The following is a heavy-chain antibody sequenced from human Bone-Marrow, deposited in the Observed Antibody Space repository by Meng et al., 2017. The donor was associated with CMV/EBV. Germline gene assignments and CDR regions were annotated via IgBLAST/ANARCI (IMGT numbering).Heavy chain of an antibody. CDR2: INHSGST. CDR3: ARARKWATGYYYGMDV. D-gene: IGHD5-12*01. V-gene: IGHV4-34*01. J-gene: IGHJ6*02. Sequence: GSLRLSCAVYGGSFSGYYWSWIRQPPGKGLEWIGEINHSGSTNYNPSLKSRVTISVDTSKNQFSLKLSPVTAADTAVYYCARARKWATGYYYGMDVWGQGTTVTVSS. CDR1: GGSFSGYY.